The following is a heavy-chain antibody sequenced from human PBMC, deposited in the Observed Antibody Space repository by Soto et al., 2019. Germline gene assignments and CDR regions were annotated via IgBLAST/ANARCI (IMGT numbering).Heavy chain of an antibody. Sequence: QAGGSLRLSCAASGFTFSNYGMHWVRQAPGEGLEWVSGIGAASDTYYPVSVQGRFTVSRDNAKKSLYLQMNSLRAGDTAVYYCARGVLGPGDYYYGMDVWGQGTTVTVS. CDR3: ARGVLGPGDYYYGMDV. V-gene: IGHV3-13*01. CDR2: IGAASDT. CDR1: GFTFSNYG. J-gene: IGHJ6*02. D-gene: IGHD7-27*01.